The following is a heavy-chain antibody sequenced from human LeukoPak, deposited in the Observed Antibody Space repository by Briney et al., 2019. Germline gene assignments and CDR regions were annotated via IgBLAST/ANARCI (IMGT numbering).Heavy chain of an antibody. J-gene: IGHJ4*02. CDR1: GGSISSGGYY. D-gene: IGHD5-12*01. CDR2: IYYSGST. CDR3: ARERFSGFDY. V-gene: IGHV4-31*03. Sequence: SETLSLTCTVSGGSISSGGYYWSWIRQHPGKGLEWIGYIYYSGSTYYNPSLKSRVTISVDTSKNQFSLKLSSVTAADTAVYYCARERFSGFDYWGQETLVTVSS.